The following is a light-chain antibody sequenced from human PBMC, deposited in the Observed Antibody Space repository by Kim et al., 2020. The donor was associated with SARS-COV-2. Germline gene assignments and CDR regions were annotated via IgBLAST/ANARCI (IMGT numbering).Light chain of an antibody. Sequence: LSPGERATLSCRACQSVSSYLAWYQQKPGQAPRLLIYGASNRATGIPARFSGSGSGTDFTLTISSLEPEDFAVYFCQQHSNWPLTFGGGTKVDIK. CDR2: GAS. CDR1: QSVSSY. V-gene: IGKV3-11*01. J-gene: IGKJ4*01. CDR3: QQHSNWPLT.